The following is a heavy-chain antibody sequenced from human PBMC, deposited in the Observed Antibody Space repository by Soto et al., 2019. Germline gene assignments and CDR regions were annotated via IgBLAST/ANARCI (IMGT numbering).Heavy chain of an antibody. V-gene: IGHV1-58*01. D-gene: IGHD2-2*01. J-gene: IGHJ6*02. CDR3: ARGLYCISSSCPRPYYYFGMDV. CDR1: GFTFTSSA. CDR2: IVVGSGNT. Sequence: VKVSCKASGFTFTSSAVQWVRQARGQRLEWIGWIVVGSGNTNYAQKFQERVTITRDMSTSTAYMELSSLGSEDTAVYFCARGLYCISSSCPRPYYYFGMDVWGQGTTVTVSS.